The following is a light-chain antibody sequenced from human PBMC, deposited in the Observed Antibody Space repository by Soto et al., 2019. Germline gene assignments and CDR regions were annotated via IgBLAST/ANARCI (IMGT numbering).Light chain of an antibody. V-gene: IGKV3-20*01. CDR2: DAS. J-gene: IGKJ1*01. CDR1: QTVRNNY. CDR3: HQYDSWM. Sequence: EIVLTQSPGTLSLSPGERATLSCRASQTVRNNYLAWYQQKPGQAPRLLIYDASSRATGIPDRFSGSGSGTDFTLTISRLEPEDFAVYYCHQYDSWMFGQGTKVDIK.